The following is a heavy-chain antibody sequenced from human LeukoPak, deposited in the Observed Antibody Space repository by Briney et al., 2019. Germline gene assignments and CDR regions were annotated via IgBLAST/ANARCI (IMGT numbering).Heavy chain of an antibody. CDR1: GFTFSSYA. CDR3: ARSGGCITILGGGFDY. J-gene: IGHJ4*02. Sequence: PGRSLRLSCAASGFTFSSYAMHWVRQAPGKGLEWVAVISYDGSNKYYADSVKGRFTISRDNSKNTLYLQMNSLRAEDTAVYYCARSGGCITILGGGFDYWGQGTLVTVSS. D-gene: IGHD3-3*01. V-gene: IGHV3-30-3*01. CDR2: ISYDGSNK.